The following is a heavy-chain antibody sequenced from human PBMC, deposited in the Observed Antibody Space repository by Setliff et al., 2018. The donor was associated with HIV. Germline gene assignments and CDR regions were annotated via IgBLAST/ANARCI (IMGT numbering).Heavy chain of an antibody. V-gene: IGHV3-21*01. CDR3: ARAYDDYDSDLDY. CDR2: ISSSSSYI. D-gene: IGHD4-17*01. Sequence: GESLKISCAASGFTFSSYNMNWVRQAPGKGLEWVSSISSSSSYIYYADSVKGRFTISRDNAKNSLYLQMNSLRAEDTAVYYCARAYDDYDSDLDYWGQGTLVTVS. CDR1: GFTFSSYN. J-gene: IGHJ4*02.